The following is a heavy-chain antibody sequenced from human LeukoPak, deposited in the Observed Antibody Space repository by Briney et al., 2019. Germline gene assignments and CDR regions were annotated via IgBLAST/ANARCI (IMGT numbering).Heavy chain of an antibody. Sequence: TGGSLRLSCAASGFTFSSYAMHWVRQAPGKGLEWVAVISYDGSNKYYADSVKGRFTISRDNSKNTLYLQMNSLRAEDTAVYYCARGGYYDSSGYYSVPDYWGQGTLVTVSS. CDR3: ARGGYYDSSGYYSVPDY. CDR1: GFTFSSYA. D-gene: IGHD3-22*01. J-gene: IGHJ4*02. CDR2: ISYDGSNK. V-gene: IGHV3-30*04.